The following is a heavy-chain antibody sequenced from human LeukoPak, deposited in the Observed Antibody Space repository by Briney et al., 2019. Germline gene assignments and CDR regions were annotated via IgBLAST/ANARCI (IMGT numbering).Heavy chain of an antibody. CDR2: IIPIFGTA. J-gene: IGHJ4*02. CDR3: ARGWARDYGYFDY. V-gene: IGHV1-69*13. Sequence: GASVKVSCKASGGTFSSYAISWVRQAPGQGPEWMGGIIPIFGTANYAQKFQGRVTITADESTSTAYMELSSLRSEDTAVYYCARGWARDYGYFDYWGQGTLVTVSS. CDR1: GGTFSSYA. D-gene: IGHD4-17*01.